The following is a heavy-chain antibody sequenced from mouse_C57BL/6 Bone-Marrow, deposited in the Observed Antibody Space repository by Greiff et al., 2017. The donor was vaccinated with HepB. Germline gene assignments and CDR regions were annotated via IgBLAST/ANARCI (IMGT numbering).Heavy chain of an antibody. J-gene: IGHJ4*01. V-gene: IGHV5-15*01. D-gene: IGHD1-1*01. CDR1: GFTFSDYG. Sequence: EVQLVESGGGLVQPGGSLKLSCAASGFTFSDYGMAWVRQAPRKGPEWVAFISNLAYSIYYADTVTGRFTISRENAKNTLYLEMSSLRSEDTAMYYCARRYGSSYGAMDYWGQGTSVTVSS. CDR2: ISNLAYSI. CDR3: ARRYGSSYGAMDY.